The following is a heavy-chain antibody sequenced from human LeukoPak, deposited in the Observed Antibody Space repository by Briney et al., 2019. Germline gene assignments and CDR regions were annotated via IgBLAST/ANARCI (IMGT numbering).Heavy chain of an antibody. J-gene: IGHJ3*02. Sequence: GASVKVSCKASGYTFNSYDINWVRQATGQGLEWMGWMNPNTGNTGYGERFQGRVTMTRDNSISTAYMELSSLTSEDTAVYYCARSVPSTVVTPYAFDIWGQGTMVTVSS. CDR1: GYTFNSYD. CDR2: MNPNTGNT. V-gene: IGHV1-8*01. CDR3: ARSVPSTVVTPYAFDI. D-gene: IGHD4-23*01.